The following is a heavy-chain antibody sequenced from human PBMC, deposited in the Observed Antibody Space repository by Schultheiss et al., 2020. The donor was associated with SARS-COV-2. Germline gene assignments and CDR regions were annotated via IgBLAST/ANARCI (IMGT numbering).Heavy chain of an antibody. CDR2: ISGSGGST. CDR1: GFTFSSYA. V-gene: IGHV3-23*01. D-gene: IGHD1-7*01. CDR3: ASELELSAAFDI. J-gene: IGHJ3*02. Sequence: GESLKISCAASGFTFSSYAMNWVRQAPGMGLEWVSAISGSGGSTYYADSVKGRFTISRDNAKNSLYLQMNSLRAEDTAVYYCASELELSAAFDIWGQGTMVTVSS.